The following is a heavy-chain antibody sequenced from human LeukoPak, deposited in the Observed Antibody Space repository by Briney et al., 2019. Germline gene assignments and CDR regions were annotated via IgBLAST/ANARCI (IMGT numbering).Heavy chain of an antibody. CDR2: IYHSGIT. CDR1: GYSISSGYY. V-gene: IGHV4-38-2*02. D-gene: IGHD1-26*01. Sequence: PSETLSLTCIVSGYSISSGYYWGWIRQPPGKGLGWIGNIYHSGITYYNPYNPSLKSRVIISVDTSKNQFSLKLSSVTAADTAVYYCAGLPRGSGSYHYWGQGTLVTVSS. CDR3: AGLPRGSGSYHY. J-gene: IGHJ4*02.